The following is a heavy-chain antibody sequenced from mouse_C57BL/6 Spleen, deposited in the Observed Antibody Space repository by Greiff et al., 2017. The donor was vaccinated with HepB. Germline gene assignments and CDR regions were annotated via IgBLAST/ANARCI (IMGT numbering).Heavy chain of an antibody. Sequence: ESGPGLVKPSQSLSLTCSVTGYSITSGYYWNWIRQFPGNKLEWMGYISYDGSNNYNPSLKNRISITRDTSKNQFFLKLNSVTTEDTATYYCARAPFYGSYWYFDVWGTGTTVTVSS. CDR2: ISYDGSN. V-gene: IGHV3-6*01. CDR3: ARAPFYGSYWYFDV. CDR1: GYSITSGYY. J-gene: IGHJ1*03. D-gene: IGHD1-1*01.